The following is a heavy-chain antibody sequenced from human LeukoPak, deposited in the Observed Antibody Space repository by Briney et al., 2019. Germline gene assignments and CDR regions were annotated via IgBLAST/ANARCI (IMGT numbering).Heavy chain of an antibody. CDR1: GFTVSSNY. CDR2: ISKSGVDT. V-gene: IGHV3-23*01. Sequence: GGSLRLSCAASGFTVSSNYMSWVRQAPGKGLEWVSAISKSGVDTYYADSVKGRFTISRDNSKNTMYLQINSLRAEDTAVYHCATDRGTGWTRLDYWGQGTLVTVSS. CDR3: ATDRGTGWTRLDY. D-gene: IGHD6-19*01. J-gene: IGHJ4*02.